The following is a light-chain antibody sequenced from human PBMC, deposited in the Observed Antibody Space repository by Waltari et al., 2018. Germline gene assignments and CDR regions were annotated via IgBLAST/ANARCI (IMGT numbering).Light chain of an antibody. Sequence: DIQMTQSPSTLSASVGDRFTITCRASQSISHWLAWYQQKPGKAPKLLSYKASTLESGVPSRFSGSGSVTEFTLTISSLQPDDFATYYCQQYNSYSLLTFGGGTKVEIK. J-gene: IGKJ4*01. CDR2: KAS. CDR3: QQYNSYSLLT. V-gene: IGKV1-5*03. CDR1: QSISHW.